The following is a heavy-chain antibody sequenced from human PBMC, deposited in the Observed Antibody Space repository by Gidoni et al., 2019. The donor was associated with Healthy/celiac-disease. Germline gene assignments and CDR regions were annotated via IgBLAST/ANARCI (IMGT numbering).Heavy chain of an antibody. J-gene: IGHJ6*02. CDR2: IYYSGST. CDR3: ARLSGPPIYYGMDV. Sequence: QVQLQESGPGLVKPSETLSLTCTVSGGSLSSSYWNWIRQPPGKGLEWIGYIYYSGSTNYNPSLKSRVTISVDTSKNQFSLKLSSVTAADTAVYYCARLSGPPIYYGMDVWGQGTTVTVSS. D-gene: IGHD3-3*01. V-gene: IGHV4-59*08. CDR1: GGSLSSSY.